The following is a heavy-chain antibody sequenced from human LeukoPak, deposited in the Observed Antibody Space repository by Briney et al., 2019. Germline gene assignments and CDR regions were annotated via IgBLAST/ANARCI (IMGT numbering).Heavy chain of an antibody. J-gene: IGHJ4*02. D-gene: IGHD3-3*02. CDR2: ITPKSGDT. Sequence: KVXXKASGYTFTNYYIHWVRQAPGQGLEYVGWITPKSGDTYSPQRFQGRVTMTRDASISTAYMELSSLRSDDTAVYFCARVRLADERAWAYWGQGTLVTVPS. CDR1: GYTFTNYY. V-gene: IGHV1-2*02. CDR3: ARVRLADERAWAY.